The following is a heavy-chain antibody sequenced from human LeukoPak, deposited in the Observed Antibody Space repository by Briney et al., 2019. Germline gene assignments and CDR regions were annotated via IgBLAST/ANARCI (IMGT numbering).Heavy chain of an antibody. Sequence: GGPLRLSCAASGFTFRSYAMQWVRQAPGKGLEWVSYITYNSGTIFYADSVKGRFTISRDNAKDSLYLQMSSLRDEDTAVYYCARESGYSYADHYWGQGTLVTVSS. CDR2: ITYNSGTI. CDR1: GFTFRSYA. V-gene: IGHV3-48*02. CDR3: ARESGYSYADHY. D-gene: IGHD5-18*01. J-gene: IGHJ4*02.